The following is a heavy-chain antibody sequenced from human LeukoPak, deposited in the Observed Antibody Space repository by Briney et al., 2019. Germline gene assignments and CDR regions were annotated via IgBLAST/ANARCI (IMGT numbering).Heavy chain of an antibody. CDR3: ARKIVATSLAFDI. CDR1: GGSISSSNW. V-gene: IGHV4-4*02. Sequence: SETLSLTCAVSGGSISSSNWWSWVRQPPGKGLEWIGEIYHSGSTNYNPSLKSRVTISVDKSENQFSLKLSSVTAADTAVYYCARKIVATSLAFDIWGQGTMVTVSS. CDR2: IYHSGST. D-gene: IGHD5-12*01. J-gene: IGHJ3*02.